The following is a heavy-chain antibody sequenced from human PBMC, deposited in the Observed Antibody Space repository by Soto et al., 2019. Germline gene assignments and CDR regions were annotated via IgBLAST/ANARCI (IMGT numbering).Heavy chain of an antibody. J-gene: IGHJ4*02. Sequence: SETLSLTCTVSGGSISSYYWNWIRQPPGKGLEWIGYIYYGGSTSYNPSLKSRVTISRDTSKNQFSLKLSSVTAADTAVYYCARDGFFGRSGYFDYWGQGTLVTVSS. D-gene: IGHD3-3*01. CDR2: IYYGGST. CDR1: GGSISSYY. V-gene: IGHV4-30-4*01. CDR3: ARDGFFGRSGYFDY.